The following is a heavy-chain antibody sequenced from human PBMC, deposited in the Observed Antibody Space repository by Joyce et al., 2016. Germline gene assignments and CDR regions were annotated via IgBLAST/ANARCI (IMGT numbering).Heavy chain of an antibody. CDR2: INPADSHS. J-gene: IGHJ4*02. V-gene: IGHV5-51*01. CDR3: ARRSVEVASWFFDY. CDR1: GYSFTKYW. Sequence: EVLLVQSRAEVKKPGESLRISCTGSGYSFTKYWIGWVREMPGKGLEWMGSINPADSHSRYSPSFQGQVTCSADKSITTAYLQWSGLKASDTALYFCARRSVEVASWFFDYWGQGTLVTVSS. D-gene: IGHD6-19*01.